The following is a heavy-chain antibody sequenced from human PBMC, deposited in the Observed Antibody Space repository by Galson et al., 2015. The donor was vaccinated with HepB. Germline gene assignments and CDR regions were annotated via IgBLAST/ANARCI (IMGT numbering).Heavy chain of an antibody. CDR3: TRDLKIQVGASDH. Sequence: CLRLACAVSGFTVSTYNMNWGRQAPGEGLEWVASISSSRSYTYYVDSVKGRFTISRDNAKNSMFLQMNSLRAEDTAIYYCTRDLKIQVGASDHWGQGTLVTVSS. D-gene: IGHD1-26*01. CDR1: GFTVSTYN. V-gene: IGHV3-21*01. CDR2: ISSSRSYT. J-gene: IGHJ5*02.